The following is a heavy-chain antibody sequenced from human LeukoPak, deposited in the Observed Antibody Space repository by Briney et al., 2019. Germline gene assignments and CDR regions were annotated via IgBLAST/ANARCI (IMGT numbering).Heavy chain of an antibody. CDR3: ARDHRFGEFLDY. D-gene: IGHD3-10*01. Sequence: SETLSLTCTVSGGSISSYYWSWIRQPPGKGLEWIGYIYYSGSTNYNPSLKSRVTISVDTSKNQFSLKLSSVTAADTAVYYCARDHRFGEFLDYWGQGTLVTVSS. CDR1: GGSISSYY. J-gene: IGHJ4*02. CDR2: IYYSGST. V-gene: IGHV4-59*01.